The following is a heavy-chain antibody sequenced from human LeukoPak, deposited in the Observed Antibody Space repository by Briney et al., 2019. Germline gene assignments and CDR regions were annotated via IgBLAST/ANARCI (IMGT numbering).Heavy chain of an antibody. D-gene: IGHD6-13*01. Sequence: PGGSLRLSCAASGFTVSSNFMSWARQAPGKGLEWVSVIYSGGSTYYADSVKGRFTISRHNSKNTLYLQMNSLGTEDTAVYYCARDSAAAYNDAFDIWGQGTMVTVSS. CDR1: GFTVSSNF. CDR2: IYSGGST. V-gene: IGHV3-53*04. J-gene: IGHJ3*02. CDR3: ARDSAAAYNDAFDI.